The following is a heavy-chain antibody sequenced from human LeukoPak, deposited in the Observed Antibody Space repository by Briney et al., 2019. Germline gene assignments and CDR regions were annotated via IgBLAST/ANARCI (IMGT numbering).Heavy chain of an antibody. V-gene: IGHV4-30-4*08. D-gene: IGHD3-22*01. Sequence: SQTLSLTCTVSGGSISSGGYYWSWIRQPPGKGLEWIGFIYYSGSTYYNPSLKSRVTISVDTSKNQFSLKLSSVTAADTAVYYCAGDPLLYDYYDNWGQGTLVTVSS. CDR2: IYYSGST. CDR1: GGSISSGGYY. CDR3: AGDPLLYDYYDN. J-gene: IGHJ4*02.